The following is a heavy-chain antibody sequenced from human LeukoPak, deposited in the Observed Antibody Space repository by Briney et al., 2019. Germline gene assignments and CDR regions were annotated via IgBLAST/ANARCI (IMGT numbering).Heavy chain of an antibody. CDR2: IYPGDSDT. D-gene: IGHD3-3*01. J-gene: IGHJ4*02. CDR3: ARNVMSNYDFWSGYTLGFDY. Sequence: KVSCKASGCTFTSYWIGWVRQMPGKGLEWMGIIYPGDSDTRYSPSFQGQVTISADKSISTAYLQWSSLKASDTAMYYCARNVMSNYDFWSGYTLGFDYWGQGTLVTVSS. CDR1: GCTFTSYW. V-gene: IGHV5-51*01.